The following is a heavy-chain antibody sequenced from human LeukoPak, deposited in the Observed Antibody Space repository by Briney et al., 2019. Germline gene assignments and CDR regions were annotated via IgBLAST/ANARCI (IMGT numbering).Heavy chain of an antibody. Sequence: PGGSLRLSCEASEFIFSSYTMHWVRQAPGKGLEWVAFISYDGSNKDYADSVKGQFTISRDNSKNTLYLQMNSLRADDTAIYYCAKDKASSGWYGMDVWGQGTTVTVSS. CDR3: AKDKASSGWYGMDV. CDR1: EFIFSSYT. V-gene: IGHV3-30-3*01. D-gene: IGHD6-19*01. CDR2: ISYDGSNK. J-gene: IGHJ6*02.